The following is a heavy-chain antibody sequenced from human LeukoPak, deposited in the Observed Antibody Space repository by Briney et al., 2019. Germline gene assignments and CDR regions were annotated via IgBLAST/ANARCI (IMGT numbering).Heavy chain of an antibody. D-gene: IGHD6-19*01. CDR1: GGSISSYY. CDR3: ARAIFFNSSGWYGNWFDP. J-gene: IGHJ5*02. CDR2: IYTSGST. Sequence: SETLSLTSTVSGGSISSYYWSWIRQPAGKGLEWIGRIYTSGSTNYNPSLKSRVTMSVDTSKNQFSLKLSSVTAADTAVYYCARAIFFNSSGWYGNWFDPWGQGTLVTVSS. V-gene: IGHV4-4*07.